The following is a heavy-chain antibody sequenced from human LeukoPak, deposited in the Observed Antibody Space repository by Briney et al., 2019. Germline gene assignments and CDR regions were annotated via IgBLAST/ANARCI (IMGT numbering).Heavy chain of an antibody. V-gene: IGHV3-53*01. D-gene: IGHD3-3*01. Sequence: GGSLRLSCAVSGFIVSSNYMSWVRQAPGKGLEWVSVLCSGGNTYYADSVKGRFTISRDNSKNTLYLQMNSLRAEDTAVYYCARLKYYDFWSGYGDAFDIWGQGTMVTVSS. J-gene: IGHJ3*02. CDR2: LCSGGNT. CDR3: ARLKYYDFWSGYGDAFDI. CDR1: GFIVSSNY.